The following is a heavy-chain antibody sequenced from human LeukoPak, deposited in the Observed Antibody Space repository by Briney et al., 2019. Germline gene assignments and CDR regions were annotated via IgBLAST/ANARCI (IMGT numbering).Heavy chain of an antibody. CDR2: IYSSGST. D-gene: IGHD3-22*01. J-gene: IGHJ4*02. V-gene: IGHV4-59*01. CDR1: GGSISTYY. Sequence: SETLSLTCTVSGGSISTYYWSWVRQSPGKGLEWIGYIYSSGSTNYNPSLKSQVTVSIDTAKNQFSLKLSSVTAADTAVYYCARETTMILDYWGQGIPVTVSS. CDR3: ARETTMILDY.